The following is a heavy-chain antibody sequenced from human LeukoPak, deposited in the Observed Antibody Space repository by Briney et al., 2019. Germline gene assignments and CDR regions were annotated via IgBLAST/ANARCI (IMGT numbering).Heavy chain of an antibody. J-gene: IGHJ4*02. CDR3: ARGQWLVLSM. D-gene: IGHD6-19*01. CDR2: IYYSGST. V-gene: IGHV4-59*12. Sequence: SETLSLTCTVSGGSISNKYWSWIRQPPGKGLEWIGYIYYSGSTYYNPSLKSRVTISVDTSKNQFSLKLSSVTAADTAVYYCARGQWLVLSMWGQGTLVTVSS. CDR1: GGSISNKY.